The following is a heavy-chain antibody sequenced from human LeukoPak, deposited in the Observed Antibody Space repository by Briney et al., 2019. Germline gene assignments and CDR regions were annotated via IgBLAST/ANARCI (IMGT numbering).Heavy chain of an antibody. J-gene: IGHJ6*03. V-gene: IGHV3-7*01. CDR2: IKQDGSEK. Sequence: GGSLRLSCTASGFIFRDRAMSWVRQAPGKGLEWVANIKQDGSEKYYVDSVKGRFTISGDNAKNSLYLQMNSLRAEDTAVYYCARSRRGTEYYYYYMDVWGKGTTVTVSS. CDR3: ARSRRGTEYYYYYMDV. CDR1: GFIFRDRA. D-gene: IGHD1-14*01.